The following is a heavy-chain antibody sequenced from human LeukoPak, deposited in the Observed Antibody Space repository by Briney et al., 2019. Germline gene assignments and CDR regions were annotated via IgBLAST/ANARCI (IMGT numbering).Heavy chain of an antibody. Sequence: GASVKVSCKASGYTFTSYGISWVRQAPGQGLEWMGWISAYNGNTNFAQKLQGRVTMTTDTSTSTAYMELRSLRSDDTVVYYCAREREDSSGWYGFDPWGQGTLVTVSS. CDR2: ISAYNGNT. J-gene: IGHJ5*02. CDR3: AREREDSSGWYGFDP. CDR1: GYTFTSYG. V-gene: IGHV1-18*04. D-gene: IGHD6-19*01.